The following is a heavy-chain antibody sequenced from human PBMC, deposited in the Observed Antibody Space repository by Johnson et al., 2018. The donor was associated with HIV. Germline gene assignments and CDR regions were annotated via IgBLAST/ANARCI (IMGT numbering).Heavy chain of an antibody. J-gene: IGHJ3*02. V-gene: IGHV3-30-3*01. Sequence: VQLVESGGGLVQPGGSLRVSCAASGYTFSSYAMYWVRQAPGKGLEWVAVISYDGSNKYYADSVKGRFTISRDNSKNTLYLQMNSLRAEDTAVYYCAREGRRDAFDIWGQGTMVTV. CDR1: GYTFSSYA. CDR3: AREGRRDAFDI. CDR2: ISYDGSNK.